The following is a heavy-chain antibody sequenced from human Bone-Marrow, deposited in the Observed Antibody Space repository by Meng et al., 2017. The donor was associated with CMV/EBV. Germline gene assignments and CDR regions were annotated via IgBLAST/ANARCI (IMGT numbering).Heavy chain of an antibody. CDR3: AREGERTIFGVVIGRRGDAFDI. Sequence: GGSLRLSCAASGFTFSSYAMSWVRQAPGKGLVWVSRINSDGSSTSYADSVKGRFTISRDNAKNTLYLQMNSLRAEDTAVYYCAREGERTIFGVVIGRRGDAFDIWGQGTMVTVSS. J-gene: IGHJ3*02. CDR1: GFTFSSYA. D-gene: IGHD3-3*01. CDR2: INSDGSST. V-gene: IGHV3-74*01.